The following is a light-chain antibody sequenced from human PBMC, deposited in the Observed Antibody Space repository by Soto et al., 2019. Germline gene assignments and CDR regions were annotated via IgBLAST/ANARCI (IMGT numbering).Light chain of an antibody. Sequence: QSALTQPPSASRSPGPSVTISCTRTNREVGGYNYVSWYQQHPGKAPKLMIYEVTKRPSGVPDRFSGSKSGNTASLTVSGLQAGDEADYYCSSYAGSNNFVFGTGTKVTVL. J-gene: IGLJ1*01. CDR2: EVT. V-gene: IGLV2-8*01. CDR1: NREVGGYNY. CDR3: SSYAGSNNFV.